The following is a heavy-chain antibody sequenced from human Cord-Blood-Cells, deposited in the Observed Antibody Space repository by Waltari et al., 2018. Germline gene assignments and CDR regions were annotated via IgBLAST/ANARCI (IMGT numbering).Heavy chain of an antibody. Sequence: QVQLVQSGAEVKKPGSSVKVSCKASGGTFSSYAISWVRQDPGQGLEWMGGIIPIFGTANYAQKFQGRVTITADESTSTAYMELSSLRSEDTAVYYCARTPLGYCTNGVCYAEYFQHWGQGTLVTVSS. CDR2: IIPIFGTA. CDR3: ARTPLGYCTNGVCYAEYFQH. V-gene: IGHV1-69*12. D-gene: IGHD2-8*01. CDR1: GGTFSSYA. J-gene: IGHJ1*01.